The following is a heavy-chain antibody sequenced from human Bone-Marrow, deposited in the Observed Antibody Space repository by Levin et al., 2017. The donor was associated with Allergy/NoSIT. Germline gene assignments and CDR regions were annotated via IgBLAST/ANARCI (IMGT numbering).Heavy chain of an antibody. CDR1: GASISSYY. CDR2: MYYSGST. V-gene: IGHV4-59*08. D-gene: IGHD1-20*01. CDR3: ATITRNTFDI. J-gene: IGHJ3*02. Sequence: SETLSLTCTVSGASISSYYWSWIRQPPEKGLEWIWYMYYSGSTNYNPALKSRVTMSVDTSKNQFSLKLSSVTAADTAVYYCATITRNTFDIWGQGTMVTVSS.